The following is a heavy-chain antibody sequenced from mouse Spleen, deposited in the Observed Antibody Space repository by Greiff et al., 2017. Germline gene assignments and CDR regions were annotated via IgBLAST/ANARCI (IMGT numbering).Heavy chain of an antibody. Sequence: QVQLQQSGPELVKPGASVKISCKASGYAFSSSWMNWVKQRPGKGLEWIGRIYPGDGDTNYNGKFKGKATLTADKSSSTAYMQLSSLTSEDSAVYFCARSLAVSYYAMDYWGQGTSVTVSS. CDR2: IYPGDGDT. V-gene: IGHV1-82*01. CDR3: ARSLAVSYYAMDY. D-gene: IGHD1-1*01. J-gene: IGHJ4*01. CDR1: GYAFSSSW.